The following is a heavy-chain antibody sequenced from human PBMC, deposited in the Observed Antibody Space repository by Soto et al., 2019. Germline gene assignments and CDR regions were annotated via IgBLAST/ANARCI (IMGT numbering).Heavy chain of an antibody. V-gene: IGHV4-4*02. J-gene: IGHJ4*02. CDR3: ARLVYDSRLNYLYFDY. CDR2: VYNDGSA. CDR1: GVSISSGNW. Sequence: SETLSLTCDVSGVSISSGNWWSWVRQPPGKGLEWITEVYNDGSANYHPSLESRATISVDRSKNQFSLRLSSVTAADTGKYYCARLVYDSRLNYLYFDYWGQGTLVTVSS. D-gene: IGHD3-22*01.